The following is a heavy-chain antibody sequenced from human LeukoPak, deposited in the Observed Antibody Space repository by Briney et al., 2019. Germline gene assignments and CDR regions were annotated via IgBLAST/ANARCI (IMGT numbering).Heavy chain of an antibody. J-gene: IGHJ3*02. CDR2: IKKDGSEK. CDR1: GLTFNNYW. Sequence: GGSLRLSCAASGLTFNNYWMSWVRQAPGKRLEWVANIKKDGSEKYYVDSVKGRFTISRDNAKNSLYLQMNSLRADDTAVYHCARQETSSYNGAFDIWGQGTMVTVSS. V-gene: IGHV3-7*01. CDR3: ARQETSSYNGAFDI. D-gene: IGHD1-26*01.